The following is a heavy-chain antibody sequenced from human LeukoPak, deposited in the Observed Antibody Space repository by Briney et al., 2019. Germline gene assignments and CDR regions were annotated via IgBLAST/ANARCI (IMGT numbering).Heavy chain of an antibody. CDR3: ARANFLYCSSSTCLFDY. CDR2: INPNDGDT. D-gene: IGHD2-2*01. Sequence: GASVKVSCKASGYTFTDYYMHWVRQAPGQGFEWMGWINPNDGDTNYAQKFQGRVTMTRDTSISTANMEVSRLRSDDTAVYYCARANFLYCSSSTCLFDYWGQGTLVTVPS. V-gene: IGHV1-2*02. CDR1: GYTFTDYY. J-gene: IGHJ4*02.